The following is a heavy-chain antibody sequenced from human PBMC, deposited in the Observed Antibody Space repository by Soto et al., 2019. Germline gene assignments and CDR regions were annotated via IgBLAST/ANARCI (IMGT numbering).Heavy chain of an antibody. J-gene: IGHJ6*02. CDR2: ISGSGGST. Sequence: GGFLSVCWSASGFNFRGHAMSLVSQAPGKGLEWVSAISGSGGSTYYADSVKGRFTISRDNSKNTLYLQMNSLRAEDTAVYYCPKGNYYHGMDVWGQAPTVTLSS. V-gene: IGHV3-23*01. CDR1: GFNFRGHA. CDR3: PKGNYYHGMDV.